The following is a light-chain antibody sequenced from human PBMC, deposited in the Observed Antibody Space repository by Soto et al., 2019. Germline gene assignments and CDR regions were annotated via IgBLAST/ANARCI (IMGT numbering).Light chain of an antibody. CDR1: QSVSISY. CDR2: GAS. V-gene: IGKV3-20*01. CDR3: QQYGSSARA. J-gene: IGKJ5*01. Sequence: IVLTNSPGTLSLSPGKRDTLSFRPSQSVSISYLACYQQKPGQAPRLLIYGASIRSTGIPDRFSGSVSGTDFTLTISRLEPEDFAVYYCQQYGSSARAFGQGTRLEIK.